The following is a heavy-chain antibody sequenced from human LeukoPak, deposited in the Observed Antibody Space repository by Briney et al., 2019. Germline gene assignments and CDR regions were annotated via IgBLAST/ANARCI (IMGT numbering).Heavy chain of an antibody. CDR1: GYTFTSYD. CDR2: ISTYSGNT. CDR3: ARGAVQVWYDY. J-gene: IGHJ4*02. Sequence: ASVQVSCKASGYTFTSYDINWVRQAPGQGLEWMGWISTYSGNTNYAQKLQGRVTMTTDTSTSTAYMELRSLRSDDTAVYYCARGAVQVWYDYWGQGTLVTVSS. D-gene: IGHD5-18*01. V-gene: IGHV1-18*01.